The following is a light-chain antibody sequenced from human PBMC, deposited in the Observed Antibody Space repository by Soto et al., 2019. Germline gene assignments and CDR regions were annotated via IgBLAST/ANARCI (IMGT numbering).Light chain of an antibody. CDR3: STWDDSLNGPI. J-gene: IGLJ2*01. Sequence: QLVLTQPPSASGTPGQRVTISCSGGSSNIGGNTVNWYQQLPGAAPKLIIFSNSQRPSGVPDRFSGSKSGTSASLAIGGLQSEDEAEYYCSTWDDSLNGPIFGGGTKLTVL. V-gene: IGLV1-44*01. CDR2: SNS. CDR1: SSNIGGNT.